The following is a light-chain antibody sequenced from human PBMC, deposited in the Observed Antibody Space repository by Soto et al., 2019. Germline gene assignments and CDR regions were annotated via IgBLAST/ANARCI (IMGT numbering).Light chain of an antibody. J-gene: IGKJ4*01. V-gene: IGKV3-11*01. CDR1: QSVSSY. Sequence: EIVLTQSPATLSLSPGERATLSCRASQSVSSYLAWYQQKPGQAPRLLIYDASNRATGVPARFSGSGAGTAFTLTISSLEPEDFAVYYCQQRSKWPPFTFGGGTKVEIK. CDR2: DAS. CDR3: QQRSKWPPFT.